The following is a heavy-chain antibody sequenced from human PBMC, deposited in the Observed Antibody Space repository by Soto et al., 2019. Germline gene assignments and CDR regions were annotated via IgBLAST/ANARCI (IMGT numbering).Heavy chain of an antibody. CDR2: ISSTSIYI. CDR1: GFTFSTYS. CDR3: ARDLGEFPDSHYGMDV. D-gene: IGHD3-10*01. Sequence: EVQLVESGGGLVKPGGSLRLSCAASGFTFSTYSMNWVRQAPGKGLEWVSYISSTSIYIFYADSVKGRFTISRDNAKNSLYRQMNSVTVEDTAVYFCARDLGEFPDSHYGMDVWAQGTTVTVSS. V-gene: IGHV3-21*01. J-gene: IGHJ6*02.